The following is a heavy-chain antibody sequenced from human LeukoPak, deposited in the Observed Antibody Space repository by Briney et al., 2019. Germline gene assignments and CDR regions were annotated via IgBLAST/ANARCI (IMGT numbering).Heavy chain of an antibody. CDR3: ARGVHCSSTSCYAVLDWFDP. J-gene: IGHJ5*02. CDR1: GGTFSSYT. D-gene: IGHD2-2*01. V-gene: IGHV1-69*02. Sequence: SVKLSCKASGGTFSSYTISWVRQAPGQGLEWMGRIIPILGIANYAQKFQGRVTITADKSTSTAYMQLSSLRSEDTAVYYCARGVHCSSTSCYAVLDWFDPWGQGTLVTVSS. CDR2: IIPILGIA.